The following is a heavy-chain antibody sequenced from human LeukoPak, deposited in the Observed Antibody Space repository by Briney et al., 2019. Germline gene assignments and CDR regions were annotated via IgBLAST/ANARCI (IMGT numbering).Heavy chain of an antibody. D-gene: IGHD3-22*01. J-gene: IGHJ6*03. Sequence: ASVKVSCKASRYTFTRYYMHWVRQAPGQGLEWMGGIIPIFGTANYAQKFQGRVTITADESTSTAYMELSSLRSEDTAVYYCARALPRHYYDSSGPYYYYYYMDVWGKGTTVTISS. CDR3: ARALPRHYYDSSGPYYYYYYMDV. V-gene: IGHV1-69*13. CDR2: IIPIFGTA. CDR1: RYTFTRYY.